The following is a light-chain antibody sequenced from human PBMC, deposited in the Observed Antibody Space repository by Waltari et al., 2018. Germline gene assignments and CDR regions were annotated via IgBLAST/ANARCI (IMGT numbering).Light chain of an antibody. CDR1: TMNFGNFNF. J-gene: IGLJ1*01. CDR3: CSYAGRGTYV. Sequence: QSALTQPASVPGPPGQSTTTPCTGPTMNFGNFNFFSWYQQHPGKAPKLLICEVIKRPSGVSSRFSGSKSGNTASLTISGLQAEDEADYYCCSYAGRGTYVFGSGTKVTVL. CDR2: EVI. V-gene: IGLV2-23*02.